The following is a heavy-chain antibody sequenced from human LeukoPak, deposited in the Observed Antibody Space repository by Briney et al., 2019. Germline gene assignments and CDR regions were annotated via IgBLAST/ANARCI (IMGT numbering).Heavy chain of an antibody. D-gene: IGHD3-3*01. Sequence: ASVKVSCKASGYTFTSYYMHWVRQAPGQGLEWMGWINPNSGGTNYAQKFQGRVTMTRDTSISTAYMELSRLRSDDTAVYYCVRANDFWSGYYIVAEYFQHWGQGTLVTVSS. CDR3: VRANDFWSGYYIVAEYFQH. CDR1: GYTFTSYY. V-gene: IGHV1-2*02. J-gene: IGHJ1*01. CDR2: INPNSGGT.